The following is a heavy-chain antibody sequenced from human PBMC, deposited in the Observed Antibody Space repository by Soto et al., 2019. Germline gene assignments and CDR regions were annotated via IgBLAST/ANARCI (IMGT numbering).Heavy chain of an antibody. Sequence: QVQLVQSGAEVKKPGASVRVSCQASGYSFITYAIHWVRQAPGQGLEWMGWINTANGNTEYSQKFQGRVTFTRDTSATTAYMDLSSLRSEDTATYYCARRYKSAGWFDPWGQGTLVTVSS. CDR3: ARRYKSAGWFDP. CDR1: GYSFITYA. D-gene: IGHD1-1*01. J-gene: IGHJ5*02. V-gene: IGHV1-3*04. CDR2: INTANGNT.